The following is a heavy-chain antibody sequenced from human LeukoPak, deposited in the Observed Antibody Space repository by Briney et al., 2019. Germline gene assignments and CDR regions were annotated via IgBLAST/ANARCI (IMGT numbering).Heavy chain of an antibody. CDR1: GYTFTSYY. D-gene: IGHD2-2*01. J-gene: IGHJ4*02. Sequence: ASVKVSCKASGYTFTSYYMHWVRQAPGQGLEWMGIINPSGGSTSYAQKFQGRVTMTRDTSTSTVYMELSSLRSEGTAVYYCARDAVVVVPAADRYYFDYWGQGTLVTVSS. V-gene: IGHV1-46*01. CDR3: ARDAVVVVPAADRYYFDY. CDR2: INPSGGST.